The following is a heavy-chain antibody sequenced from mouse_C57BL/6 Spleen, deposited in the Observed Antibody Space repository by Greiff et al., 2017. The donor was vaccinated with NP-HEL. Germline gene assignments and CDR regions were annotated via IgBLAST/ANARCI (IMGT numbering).Heavy chain of an antibody. D-gene: IGHD2-4*01. V-gene: IGHV1-80*01. CDR1: GYAFSSYW. CDR3: ARYDYDEGYYAMDY. Sequence: VKLVESGAELVKPGASVKISCKASGYAFSSYWMNWVKQRPGKGLEWIGQIYPGDGDTNYNGKFKGKATLTADKSSSTAYMQLSSLTSEDSAVYFCARYDYDEGYYAMDYWGQGTSVTVSS. CDR2: IYPGDGDT. J-gene: IGHJ4*01.